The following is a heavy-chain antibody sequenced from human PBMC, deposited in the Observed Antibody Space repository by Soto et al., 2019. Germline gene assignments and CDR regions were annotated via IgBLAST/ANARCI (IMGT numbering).Heavy chain of an antibody. CDR3: ARANPPPVMGGYNHYGMDV. D-gene: IGHD5-12*01. V-gene: IGHV1-69*13. CDR1: GGTFSSYA. J-gene: IGHJ6*02. CDR2: IIPIFGTA. Sequence: SVKVSCKASGGTFSSYAISWVQQAPGQGLEWMGGIIPIFGTANYAQKFQGRVTITADESTSTAYMELSSLRSEDTAVYYCARANPPPVMGGYNHYGMDVCGQGTTVTVS.